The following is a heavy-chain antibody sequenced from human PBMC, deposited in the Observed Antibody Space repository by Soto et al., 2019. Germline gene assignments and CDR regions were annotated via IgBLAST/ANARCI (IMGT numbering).Heavy chain of an antibody. Sequence: QVQLVQSGTEVKKPGSSVKVSCKASGDAFNTYTISWVRQAPGQGLEWMGRIIPLLGMADYAQKFQGRVTITADISTRTAYMDLISLRSEDTAVYYCGRANSGSNQGFDYWGQGTLVTVSS. V-gene: IGHV1-69*02. J-gene: IGHJ4*02. CDR1: GDAFNTYT. CDR3: GRANSGSNQGFDY. CDR2: IIPLLGMA. D-gene: IGHD1-26*01.